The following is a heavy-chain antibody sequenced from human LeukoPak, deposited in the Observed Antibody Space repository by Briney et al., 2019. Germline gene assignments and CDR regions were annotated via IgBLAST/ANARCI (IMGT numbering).Heavy chain of an antibody. CDR2: INHSGST. Sequence: SETLSLTCAVYGGSFSGYYWSWIRQPPGKGLEWIGEINHSGSTNYNPSLKSRVTISVDTSKNQFSLKLSSVNAADTAVYYCARGEPMVRGAPYNWFDPWGQGTLGTVSS. V-gene: IGHV4-34*01. D-gene: IGHD3-10*01. J-gene: IGHJ5*02. CDR1: GGSFSGYY. CDR3: ARGEPMVRGAPYNWFDP.